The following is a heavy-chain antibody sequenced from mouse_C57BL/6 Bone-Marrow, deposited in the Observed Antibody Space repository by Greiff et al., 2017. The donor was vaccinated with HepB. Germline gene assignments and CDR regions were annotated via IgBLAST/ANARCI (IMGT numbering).Heavy chain of an antibody. V-gene: IGHV1-53*01. Sequence: QVQLQQPGTELVKPGASVKLSCKASGYTFTSYWMHWVKQRPGQGLEWIGNINPSNGGTNYNEKFKSKATLTVDKSSSTAYMQLSSLTSEDSAVYSCAREGWLLRRYWYFDVWGTGTTVTVSS. CDR3: AREGWLLRRYWYFDV. D-gene: IGHD2-3*01. CDR1: GYTFTSYW. J-gene: IGHJ1*03. CDR2: INPSNGGT.